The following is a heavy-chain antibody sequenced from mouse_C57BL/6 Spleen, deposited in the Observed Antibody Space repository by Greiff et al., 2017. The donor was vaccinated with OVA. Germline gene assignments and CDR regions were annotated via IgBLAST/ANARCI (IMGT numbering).Heavy chain of an antibody. V-gene: IGHV1-82*01. CDR2: IYPGDGDT. D-gene: IGHD2-3*01. CDR3: ARLGDGYYFDY. Sequence: VKLMESGPELVKPGASVKISCKASGYAFSSSWMNWVKQRPGKGLEWIGRIYPGDGDTNYNGKFKGKATLTADKSSSTAYMQLSSLTSEDSAVYFCARLGDGYYFDYWGQGTTLTVSS. CDR1: GYAFSSSW. J-gene: IGHJ2*01.